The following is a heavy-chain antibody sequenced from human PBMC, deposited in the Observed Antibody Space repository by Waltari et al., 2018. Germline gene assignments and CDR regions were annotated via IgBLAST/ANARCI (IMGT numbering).Heavy chain of an antibody. V-gene: IGHV3-23*01. CDR1: GPILCHYA. Sequence: EVQLLESGGGLVQPGGSLSLSCAASGPILCHYAMSWVRKAPGKGMEWVSAISGSGDNTYYAESVKGRFTISRDNSKNTLYLQMNSLRAEDKAVYYCSKDADDSDYGLFDYWGQGTLVTVSS. D-gene: IGHD4-17*01. CDR2: ISGSGDNT. J-gene: IGHJ4*02. CDR3: SKDADDSDYGLFDY.